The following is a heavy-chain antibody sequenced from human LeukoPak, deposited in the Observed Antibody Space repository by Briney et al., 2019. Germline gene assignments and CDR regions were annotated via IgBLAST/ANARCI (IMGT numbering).Heavy chain of an antibody. J-gene: IGHJ5*02. CDR1: GGTFSSYA. Sequence: SVKVSCKASGGTFSSYAISWVRQAPGQGLEWMGGIIPIFGTANYAQKFQGRVTITADESTSTAYMELSSLRSEDTAVYYCARALITMVRGVEYWFDPWGQGTLVTVSS. V-gene: IGHV1-69*01. D-gene: IGHD3-10*01. CDR2: IIPIFGTA. CDR3: ARALITMVRGVEYWFDP.